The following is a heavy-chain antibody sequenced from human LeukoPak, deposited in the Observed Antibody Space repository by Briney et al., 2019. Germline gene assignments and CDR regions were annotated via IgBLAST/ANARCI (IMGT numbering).Heavy chain of an antibody. Sequence: GGSLRLSCAASGFTFSSYSMNCVRQAPGKGLEWVSSISSSSSYIYYADSVKGRFTISRDNAKNSLYLQMNSLRAEDTAVYYCARVSVGATREVDYWGQGTLVTVSS. V-gene: IGHV3-21*01. D-gene: IGHD1-26*01. CDR1: GFTFSSYS. CDR3: ARVSVGATREVDY. CDR2: ISSSSSYI. J-gene: IGHJ4*02.